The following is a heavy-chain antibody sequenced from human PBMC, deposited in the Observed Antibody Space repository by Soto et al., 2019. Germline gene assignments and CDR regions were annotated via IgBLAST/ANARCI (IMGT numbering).Heavy chain of an antibody. Sequence: PGGSLRLSCAASGFTFSTYGMSWVRQAPGKGLEWVASISSSGYNTFYADSVKGRFTISRDNAENTAHLLMHSLRAEDAARYFCVKQLLSMIIVADAFDIWGQGTTVTVSS. CDR3: VKQLLSMIIVADAFDI. D-gene: IGHD3-22*01. CDR1: GFTFSTYG. J-gene: IGHJ3*02. CDR2: ISSSGYNT. V-gene: IGHV3-23*01.